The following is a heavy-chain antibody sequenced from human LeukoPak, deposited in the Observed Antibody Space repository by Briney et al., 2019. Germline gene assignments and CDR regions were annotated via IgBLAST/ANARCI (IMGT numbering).Heavy chain of an antibody. CDR3: ASANFSPFYDFWSGYNGFSKWFDP. Sequence: SETLSLTCAVSGYYIRSGYLWAWIRQPPRKGLEWLGSIYYSGTTYYNPSLKSRVTLSVDTSKNHFSLKLSSVTAADTAVYYCASANFSPFYDFWSGYNGFSKWFDPWGQGTLVTVSS. V-gene: IGHV4-38-2*01. J-gene: IGHJ5*02. CDR1: GYYIRSGYL. D-gene: IGHD3-3*01. CDR2: IYYSGTT.